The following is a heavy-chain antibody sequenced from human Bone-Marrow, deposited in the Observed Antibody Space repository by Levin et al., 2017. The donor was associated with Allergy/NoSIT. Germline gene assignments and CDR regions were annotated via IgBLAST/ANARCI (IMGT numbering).Heavy chain of an antibody. V-gene: IGHV3-23*01. D-gene: IGHD3-22*01. Sequence: GGSLRLSCAASGLVFSNYAMNWVRQAPGKGLEWVSQISGSGSNTHYADSVRGRFTFSRDNSNNTVYLQMNSLRADDTAVYYCAGYDTSGYHSPFDYWGQGTLVTVSS. J-gene: IGHJ4*02. CDR1: GLVFSNYA. CDR3: AGYDTSGYHSPFDY. CDR2: ISGSGSNT.